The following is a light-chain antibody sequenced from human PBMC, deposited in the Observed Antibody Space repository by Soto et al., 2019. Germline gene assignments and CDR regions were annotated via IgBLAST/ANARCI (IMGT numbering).Light chain of an antibody. CDR3: QQYSNYPIT. J-gene: IGKJ5*01. CDR1: QTISDW. CDR2: KAS. V-gene: IGKV1-5*03. Sequence: DIQMTQSLSTLSASVGDRVTITCRASQTISDWLAWYQQKPGKAPKLLIYKASTLEPGVPSRFSGSVSGTEFTLTISCLQPDDFATYYCQQYSNYPITFGQGTRWRL.